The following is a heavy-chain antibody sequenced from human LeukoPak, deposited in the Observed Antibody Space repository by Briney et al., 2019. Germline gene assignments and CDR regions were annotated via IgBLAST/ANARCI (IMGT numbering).Heavy chain of an antibody. V-gene: IGHV4-39*07. CDR2: IYYSGST. Sequence: SETLSLTCTVSGGSISSSSYYRGWIRQPPGKGLEWIGSIYYSGSTYYNPSLKSRVTISVDTSKNQFSLKLSSVTAADTAVYYCARDHHDSYYMDVWGKGTTVTVSS. J-gene: IGHJ6*03. CDR1: GGSISSSSYY. CDR3: ARDHHDSYYMDV.